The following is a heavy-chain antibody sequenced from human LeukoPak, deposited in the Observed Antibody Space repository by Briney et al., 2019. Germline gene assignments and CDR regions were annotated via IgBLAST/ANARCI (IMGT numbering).Heavy chain of an antibody. Sequence: PSETLSLTCTVSGGSISSYYWSWIRQPPGKGLEWIGYIYYSGSTNYNPSLKSRVTISVDTSKNQFPLKLSPVTAADTAVYYCARVGKAKDILTGYYHSVHFDYWGQGTLVTVSS. CDR1: GGSISSYY. J-gene: IGHJ4*02. V-gene: IGHV4-59*01. CDR3: ARVGKAKDILTGYYHSVHFDY. CDR2: IYYSGST. D-gene: IGHD3-9*01.